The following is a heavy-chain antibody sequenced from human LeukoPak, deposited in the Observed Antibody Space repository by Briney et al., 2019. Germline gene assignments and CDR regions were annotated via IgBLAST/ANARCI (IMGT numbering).Heavy chain of an antibody. V-gene: IGHV4-59*01. CDR2: IYYSGST. CDR1: GGSISSYY. Sequence: SETLSLTCTVSGGSISSYYWSWIRQPPGKGLEWLGYIYYSGSTNYNPSLKSRVTISVDTSKNQFSLKLSSVTAADTAVYYCARARYDSSGYRFDYWGQGTLVTVSS. J-gene: IGHJ4*02. D-gene: IGHD3-22*01. CDR3: ARARYDSSGYRFDY.